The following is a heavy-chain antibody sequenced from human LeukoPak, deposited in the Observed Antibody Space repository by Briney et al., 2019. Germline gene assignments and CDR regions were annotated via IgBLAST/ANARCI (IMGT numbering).Heavy chain of an antibody. J-gene: IGHJ5*02. CDR1: GYTFTGYY. CDR3: ARHFFDWFRMKWFDP. D-gene: IGHD3-9*01. CDR2: INPNSGGT. V-gene: IGHV1-2*02. Sequence: ASVKVSCKASGYTFTGYYMHWVRQAPGQGLEWMGWINPNSGGTNYAQKFQGRVTMTRDTSISTAYMELSRLRSDDTAVYYCARHFFDWFRMKWFDPWGQGTLVAVSS.